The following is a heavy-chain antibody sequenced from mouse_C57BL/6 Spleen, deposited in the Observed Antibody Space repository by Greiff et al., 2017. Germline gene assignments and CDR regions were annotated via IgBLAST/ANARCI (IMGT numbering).Heavy chain of an antibody. J-gene: IGHJ2*01. Sequence: VQLQQPGAELVRPGSSVKLSCKASGYTFTSYWMHWVKQRPIQGLEWIGNIDPSDSETHYNQKFKDKATLTVDKSASTAYMQLSSLTSEDTAVYYCAREGSYYFDYWGQGTTLTVSS. CDR3: AREGSYYFDY. V-gene: IGHV1-52*01. CDR2: IDPSDSET. CDR1: GYTFTSYW.